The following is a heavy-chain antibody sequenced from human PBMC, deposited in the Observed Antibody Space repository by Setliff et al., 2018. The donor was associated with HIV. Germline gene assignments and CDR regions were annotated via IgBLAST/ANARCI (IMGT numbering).Heavy chain of an antibody. J-gene: IGHJ4*02. CDR3: ARHVDIVVVVAAPSFDY. D-gene: IGHD2-15*01. Sequence: SETLSLTCSVSGASIRGHYWSWVRQSPGKGLEWIGNIYYSGSTYYNPSLKSRVTISVDTSKNQFSLKLSSVTAADTAVYYCARHVDIVVVVAAPSFDYWGQGTLVTVSS. CDR2: IYYSGST. V-gene: IGHV4-59*08. CDR1: GASIRGHY.